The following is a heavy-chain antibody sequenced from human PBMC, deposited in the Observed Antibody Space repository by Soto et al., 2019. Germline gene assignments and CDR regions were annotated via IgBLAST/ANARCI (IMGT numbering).Heavy chain of an antibody. CDR3: ARRRYCGADCYSQYYYGMDI. J-gene: IGHJ6*02. D-gene: IGHD2-21*02. V-gene: IGHV1-69*02. CDR2: VIPVLGVA. Sequence: QVQLVQSGAELKKPGSSVKVSCRSGGDTFSSYTVSWVRQAPGQGLEWMGRVIPVLGVANYARKFQGRVSIAGGKSTSSAYLELRSLTFEDGGVYYWARRRYCGADCYSQYYYGMDIWGQGTTVIVSS. CDR1: GDTFSSYT.